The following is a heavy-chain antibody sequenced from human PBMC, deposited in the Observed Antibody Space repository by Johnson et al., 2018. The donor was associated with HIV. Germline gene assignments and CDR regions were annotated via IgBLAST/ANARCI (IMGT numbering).Heavy chain of an antibody. V-gene: IGHV3-30*03. CDR1: GFTFSSYG. D-gene: IGHD2-21*02. CDR2: ISYDGSNK. Sequence: QVQLVESGGGVVQPGRSLRLSCAASGFTFSSYGMHWVRQAPGKGLEWVAVISYDGSNKYYADSVKGRFTISRDNSKNTLYLQMNSLGAEDTAVYYCARGGYCGGDCYDGVAFDIWGQGTMVTVSS. CDR3: ARGGYCGGDCYDGVAFDI. J-gene: IGHJ3*02.